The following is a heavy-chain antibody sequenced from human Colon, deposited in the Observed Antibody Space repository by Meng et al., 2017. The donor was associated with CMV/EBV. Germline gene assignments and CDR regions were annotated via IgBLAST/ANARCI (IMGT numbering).Heavy chain of an antibody. J-gene: IGHJ5*02. CDR3: ARSLGYCSSGTCYTNWFDP. CDR1: FTSFG. V-gene: IGHV1-18*04. D-gene: IGHD2-15*01. Sequence: FTSFGVGCVRQAPGQGLELMGWINVKAGNTNYAETFQGRVTMTTATSTSTASLDLRSLSSDDTAVYFCARSLGYCSSGTCYTNWFDPWGQGTLVTVSS. CDR2: INVKAGNT.